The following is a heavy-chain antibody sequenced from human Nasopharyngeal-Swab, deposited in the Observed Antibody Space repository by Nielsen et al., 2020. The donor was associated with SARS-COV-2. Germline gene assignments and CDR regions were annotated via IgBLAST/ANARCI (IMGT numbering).Heavy chain of an antibody. CDR2: INHSGST. D-gene: IGHD2-2*01. Sequence: SETLPLTCAVSGGSFSGYYWSWIRQPPGKGLEWIGAINHSGSTNYIPSLKSRVTISVDTSKNQFSLKVTSVTAADTAVYYCARGISGVVPAPILGVGPYYHYYSMDVWGKGTTVTVSS. CDR1: GGSFSGYY. CDR3: ARGISGVVPAPILGVGPYYHYYSMDV. V-gene: IGHV4-34*01. J-gene: IGHJ6*03.